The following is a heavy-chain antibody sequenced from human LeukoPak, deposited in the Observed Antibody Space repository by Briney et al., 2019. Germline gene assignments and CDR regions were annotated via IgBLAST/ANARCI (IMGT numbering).Heavy chain of an antibody. CDR1: GGSISSYY. CDR3: ARVMGYSGYGGGFLDV. CDR2: IYYSGST. D-gene: IGHD5-12*01. V-gene: IGHV4-59*01. Sequence: SETLSLTCTVSGGSISSYYWSWIRQPPGKGLGWIGCIYYSGSTNYNPSLKSRVTISVDTSKNQFSLKLSSVTAADTAVYYCARVMGYSGYGGGFLDVWGQGTTVTVSS. J-gene: IGHJ6*02.